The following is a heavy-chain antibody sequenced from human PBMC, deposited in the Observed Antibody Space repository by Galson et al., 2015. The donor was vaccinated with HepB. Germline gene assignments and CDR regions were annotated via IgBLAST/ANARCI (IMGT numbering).Heavy chain of an antibody. D-gene: IGHD4-11*01. J-gene: IGHJ4*02. V-gene: IGHV3-7*03. CDR3: ARDDYSNYGYYFDY. CDR2: IKQDGSEK. CDR1: GFTFSSYW. Sequence: SLRLSCAASGFTFSSYWMSCVRQAPRKGLEWVANIKQDGSEKYYVDSVKGRFTISRDNDKNSLYLQMNSLRAEDTAVYYCARDDYSNYGYYFDYWGQGTLVTVSS.